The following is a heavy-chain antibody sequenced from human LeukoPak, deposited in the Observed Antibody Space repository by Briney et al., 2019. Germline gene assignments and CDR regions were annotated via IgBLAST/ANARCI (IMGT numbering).Heavy chain of an antibody. CDR2: MNPNSGNT. D-gene: IGHD2-2*01. Sequence: ASVKVSCKASGYTFTSYDINWVRQATGQGLEWMGWMNPNSGNTGYAQKFQGRVTMTRNTSISTAYMELSSLRSEDTAVYYCASRSSTSRGWFDPWGQGTLVTVSS. V-gene: IGHV1-8*01. J-gene: IGHJ5*02. CDR3: ASRSSTSRGWFDP. CDR1: GYTFTSYD.